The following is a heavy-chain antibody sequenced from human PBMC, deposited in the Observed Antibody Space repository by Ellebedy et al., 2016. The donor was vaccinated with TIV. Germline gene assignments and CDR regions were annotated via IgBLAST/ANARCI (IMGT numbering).Heavy chain of an antibody. CDR1: GGSISSSNW. V-gene: IGHV4-4*02. CDR3: ARSISGYDETFDY. Sequence: MPSETLSLTCAVSGGSISSSNWWSWVRQPPGKGLEWIGEIYHSGSTNYNPSLKSRVTISVDKSKNQFSLKLSSVTAADTAVYYCARSISGYDETFDYWGQGTLVTVSS. J-gene: IGHJ4*02. D-gene: IGHD5-12*01. CDR2: IYHSGST.